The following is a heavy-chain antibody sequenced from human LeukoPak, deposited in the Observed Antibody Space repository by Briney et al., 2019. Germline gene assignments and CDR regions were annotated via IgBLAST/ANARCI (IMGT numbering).Heavy chain of an antibody. D-gene: IGHD6-19*01. CDR1: GFTFSSYG. Sequence: GGSLRLSCAASGFTFSSYGMNWVRQAPGKGLEWVAIIWYDGSNKYYADSVKGRFTISRDNSKNTLYLQMNSLRAEDTAVYYCAKDVSSSGWSGGVDYWGQGTLVTVSS. J-gene: IGHJ4*02. CDR3: AKDVSSSGWSGGVDY. V-gene: IGHV3-33*06. CDR2: IWYDGSNK.